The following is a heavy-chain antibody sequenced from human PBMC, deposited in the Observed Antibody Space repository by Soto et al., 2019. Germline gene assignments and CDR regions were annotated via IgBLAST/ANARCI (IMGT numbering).Heavy chain of an antibody. D-gene: IGHD3-10*01. V-gene: IGHV3-23*01. CDR1: GFTFSSYA. CDR2: ISGSGGST. Sequence: GGSLRLSCAASGFTFSSYAMSWVRQAPGKGLEWVSAISGSGGSTYYADSVKGRFTISRDNSKNTLYLQMNSLRAEDTAVYYCAKSGLKPYGSGSYSFYYYYYMDVWGKGTTVTVSS. J-gene: IGHJ6*03. CDR3: AKSGLKPYGSGSYSFYYYYYMDV.